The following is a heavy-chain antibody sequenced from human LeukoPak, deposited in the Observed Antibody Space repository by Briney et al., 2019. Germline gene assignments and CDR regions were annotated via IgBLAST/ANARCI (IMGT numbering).Heavy chain of an antibody. V-gene: IGHV4-34*01. D-gene: IGHD6-13*01. Sequence: SETLSLTCAVYGGSFSGYYWSWIRQPPGKGLEWIGEINHSGSTNYNPSLKSRVTISVDTSKNQFSLKLSSVTAADTAVYYCARGRSSRQGLMFDPWGQGTLVAVSS. CDR1: GGSFSGYY. CDR2: INHSGST. J-gene: IGHJ5*02. CDR3: ARGRSSRQGLMFDP.